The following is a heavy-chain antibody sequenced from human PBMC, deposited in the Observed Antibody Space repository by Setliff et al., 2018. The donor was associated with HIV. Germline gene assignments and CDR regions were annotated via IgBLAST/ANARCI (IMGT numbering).Heavy chain of an antibody. CDR1: GFTVSNNY. Sequence: HPGGSLRLSCAVSGFTVSNNYMGWVRQAPGKGLESVSVMYSGGGTNYADSVKGRFTISRDNSKNTLYLQMNNLRAEDTALYYCVAGGCNGAICSWGQGTLVTV. D-gene: IGHD2-15*01. V-gene: IGHV3-53*01. J-gene: IGHJ5*02. CDR2: MYSGGGT. CDR3: VAGGCNGAICS.